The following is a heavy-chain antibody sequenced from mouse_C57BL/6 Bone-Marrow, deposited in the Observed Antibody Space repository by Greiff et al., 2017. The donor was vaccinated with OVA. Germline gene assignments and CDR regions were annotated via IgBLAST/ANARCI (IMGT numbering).Heavy chain of an antibody. D-gene: IGHD1-1*01. Sequence: EVKVVESGGDLVKPGGSLKLSCAASGFTFGSYGMSWVRQTPDKRLEWVATISSGGSYTYYPDSVKGRFTISRDNAKNTLYLQMSSLKSEDTAMYYCARSVVPVDYWGQGTTLTVSS. CDR3: ARSVVPVDY. CDR1: GFTFGSYG. CDR2: ISSGGSYT. V-gene: IGHV5-6*01. J-gene: IGHJ2*01.